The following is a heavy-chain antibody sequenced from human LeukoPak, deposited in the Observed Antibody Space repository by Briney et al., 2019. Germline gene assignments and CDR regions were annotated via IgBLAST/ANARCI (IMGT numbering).Heavy chain of an antibody. CDR3: ARAYSPGYDSSGYLDY. Sequence: GGSLRLSCAASGFTFSIYSMHWVPQAPRKGLVWVSRITSDGSSTSYADSVKGRFTNPRDNAKNTLHPQMNSRRAQDTPVYYFARAYSPGYDSSGYLDYWGQGTLVTVSS. D-gene: IGHD3-22*01. J-gene: IGHJ4*02. V-gene: IGHV3-74*01. CDR1: GFTFSIYS. CDR2: ITSDGSST.